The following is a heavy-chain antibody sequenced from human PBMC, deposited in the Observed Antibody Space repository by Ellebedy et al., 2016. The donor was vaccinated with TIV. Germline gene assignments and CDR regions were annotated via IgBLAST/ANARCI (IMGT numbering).Heavy chain of an antibody. V-gene: IGHV1-8*01. Sequence: ASVKVSCXASGYTFTSYDINWVRQATGQGLEWMGWMNPNSGNTGYAQKFQGRVTMTRNTSISTAYMELSSLRSEDTAVYYCARGGLGFTPFNPWGQGTLVTVSS. CDR2: MNPNSGNT. D-gene: IGHD1-26*01. J-gene: IGHJ5*02. CDR1: GYTFTSYD. CDR3: ARGGLGFTPFNP.